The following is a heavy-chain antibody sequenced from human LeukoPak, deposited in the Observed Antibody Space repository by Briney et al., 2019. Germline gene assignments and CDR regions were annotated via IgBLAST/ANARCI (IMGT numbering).Heavy chain of an antibody. Sequence: GASVKVSCKASGYAFTSYDINWVRQATGQGLEWMGWMNPNSGGTNYAQKFQGRVTMTRDTSISTAFMELSRLRSDDTAVYYCARVSDDYVRYFDYWDQGTLVTVSS. CDR1: GYAFTSYD. CDR3: ARVSDDYVRYFDY. V-gene: IGHV1-2*02. CDR2: MNPNSGGT. D-gene: IGHD3-16*01. J-gene: IGHJ4*02.